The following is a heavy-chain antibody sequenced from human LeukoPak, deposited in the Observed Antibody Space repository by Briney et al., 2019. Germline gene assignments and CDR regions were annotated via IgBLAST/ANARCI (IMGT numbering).Heavy chain of an antibody. Sequence: PSETLSLTCTVSGGSISSYYWSWIRQPPGKGLEWIGYIYYSGSTYYNPSLKSRVTISVDTSKNQFSLKLSSVTAADTAVYYCARDSGYISHYFQHWGQGTLVTVSS. V-gene: IGHV4-59*12. D-gene: IGHD3-22*01. CDR1: GGSISSYY. CDR2: IYYSGST. J-gene: IGHJ1*01. CDR3: ARDSGYISHYFQH.